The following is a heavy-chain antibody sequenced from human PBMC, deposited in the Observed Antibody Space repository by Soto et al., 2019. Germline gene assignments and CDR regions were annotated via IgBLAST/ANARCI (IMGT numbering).Heavy chain of an antibody. CDR1: GFTFSNYG. J-gene: IGHJ6*02. D-gene: IGHD2-8*01. CDR3: ARDIESVTAKHFFYYYAMDV. CDR2: VSANNGHT. Sequence: ASVKVSFKASGFTFSNYGLNWLRQAPGRGLEWMGWVSANNGHTNYAQNLQGRVSMTTDTSTSTAYMELRGLTFDDTAVYYCARDIESVTAKHFFYYYAMDVWGQGTTVTVS. V-gene: IGHV1-18*01.